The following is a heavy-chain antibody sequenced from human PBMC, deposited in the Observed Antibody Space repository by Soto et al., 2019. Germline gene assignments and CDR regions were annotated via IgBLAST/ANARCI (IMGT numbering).Heavy chain of an antibody. J-gene: IGHJ5*02. V-gene: IGHV4-4*07. D-gene: IGHD3-16*01. CDR1: GASISSNH. CDR2: IQHTSNS. CDR3: AKDVSSRRWFDP. Sequence: PSETLSLTCAVSGASISSNHWSFLRQPAGKGLGWIGRIQHTSNSNYNPSLKSRVTMSADTSKNQISLKMTSVTAADTAVYFCAKDVSSRRWFDPWGQGVRVTVSS.